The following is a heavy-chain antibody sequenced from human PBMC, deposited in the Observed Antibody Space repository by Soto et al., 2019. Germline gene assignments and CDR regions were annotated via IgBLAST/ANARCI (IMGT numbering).Heavy chain of an antibody. CDR2: ISYDGSNK. V-gene: IGHV3-30-3*01. CDR1: GFTFGSYA. D-gene: IGHD6-13*01. J-gene: IGHJ4*02. Sequence: QVQLVESGGGVVQPGRSLRLSCAASGFTFGSYARHWVRQAPGKGLERVAVISYDGSNKYYADSVKGRFTISRDNSKNTLSLQMNSLRAEDTAGYYCARIQGGYRSSWYQAVDSWGQGTLVTVSS. CDR3: ARIQGGYRSSWYQAVDS.